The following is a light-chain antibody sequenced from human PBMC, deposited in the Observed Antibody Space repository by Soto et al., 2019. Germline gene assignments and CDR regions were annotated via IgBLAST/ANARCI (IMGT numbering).Light chain of an antibody. J-gene: IGKJ5*01. Sequence: EIVLTQSPGTLSLSPGERATLSCRASQTVTRSYLAWYQQKPGQAPRLLIYGASTRATGVPARFSGRGSGTEFTLTISSLQSEDFAVYYCQQRSNWPPGITFGQGTRWRL. CDR1: QTVTRSY. CDR2: GAS. CDR3: QQRSNWPPGIT. V-gene: IGKV3D-20*02.